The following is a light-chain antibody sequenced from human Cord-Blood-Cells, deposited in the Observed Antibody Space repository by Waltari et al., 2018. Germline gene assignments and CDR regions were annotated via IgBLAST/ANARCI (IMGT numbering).Light chain of an antibody. Sequence: QSALTQPAPVPGPPGQSITISCTGTSSDVGGYNYVSWYQQHPGNAPVLMIYDVSNRPSGVSNRFSGSKSGNTASLTISGLQAEDEADYYCSSYTSSSTYVFGTGTKVTVL. V-gene: IGLV2-14*03. CDR2: DVS. J-gene: IGLJ1*01. CDR3: SSYTSSSTYV. CDR1: SSDVGGYNY.